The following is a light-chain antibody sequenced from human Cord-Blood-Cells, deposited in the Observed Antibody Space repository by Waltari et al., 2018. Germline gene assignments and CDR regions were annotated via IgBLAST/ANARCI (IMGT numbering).Light chain of an antibody. V-gene: IGKV3-20*01. CDR3: QQYGSSPVT. CDR1: QSVSCSY. CDR2: GAS. Sequence: EIVLTQSPGTLSLSQGERATLSCRASQSVSCSYLAWYQQKPGQAPRLLIYGASSRATGIPDRFSGSGSGTDFTLTISRLEPEDFAVYYCQQYGSSPVTFGQGTKVEIK. J-gene: IGKJ1*01.